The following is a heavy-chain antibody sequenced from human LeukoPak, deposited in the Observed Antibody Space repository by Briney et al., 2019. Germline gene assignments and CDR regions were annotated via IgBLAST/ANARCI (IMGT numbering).Heavy chain of an antibody. V-gene: IGHV4-59*01. J-gene: IGHJ4*02. Sequence: SETLSLTCTVSGGSISRYYWSWIRQPPGKGLEWIGYIYYSGSTNYNPSLKSRVTISVDTSKNQFSLKLSSVTAADTAVYYCARAGSGSYYYFDYWGQGTLVTVSS. CDR3: ARAGSGSYYYFDY. CDR1: GGSISRYY. D-gene: IGHD3-10*01. CDR2: IYYSGST.